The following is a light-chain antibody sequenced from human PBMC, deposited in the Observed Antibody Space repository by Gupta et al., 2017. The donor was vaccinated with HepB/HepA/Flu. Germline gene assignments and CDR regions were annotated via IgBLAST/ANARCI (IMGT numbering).Light chain of an antibody. V-gene: IGKV1-33*01. CDR3: QQDDHLPYT. Sequence: EIQMTQSPSSLSSSVGDRVTITCQATHDIKTFLNWFQQKSGKAPRLLIYGASNLESGVPPRFSGSGSGTQFSLTITNLQPEDVASYACQQDDHLPYTFGQGT. CDR2: GAS. J-gene: IGKJ2*01. CDR1: HDIKTF.